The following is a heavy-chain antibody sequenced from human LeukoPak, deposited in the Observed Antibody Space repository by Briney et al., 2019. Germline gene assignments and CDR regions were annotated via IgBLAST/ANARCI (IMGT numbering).Heavy chain of an antibody. Sequence: ASVKVSCKASGYSVTTYGIAWVRQASGRGLEWMGWISFYNGNTKYAQEYQGRVTMSTDTSTSTAYMELRSLRSDDTAVYYCARGVSARWVDYWGQGTLVTVSS. V-gene: IGHV1-18*01. CDR1: GYSVTTYG. D-gene: IGHD4/OR15-4a*01. J-gene: IGHJ4*02. CDR3: ARGVSARWVDY. CDR2: ISFYNGNT.